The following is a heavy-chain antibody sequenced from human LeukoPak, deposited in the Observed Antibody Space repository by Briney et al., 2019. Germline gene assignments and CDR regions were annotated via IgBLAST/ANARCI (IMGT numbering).Heavy chain of an antibody. CDR2: IYYSGST. Sequence: SETLSLTCTVSGGSISSYYWSWIRQPPGKGLEWIGYIYYSGSTNYNPSLKSRVTISVDTSKNQFSLKLSSVTPADTAVYYCARAPTGDFDGGAFDIWGQGTMVTVSS. V-gene: IGHV4-59*01. CDR1: GGSISSYY. J-gene: IGHJ3*02. CDR3: ARAPTGDFDGGAFDI. D-gene: IGHD7-27*01.